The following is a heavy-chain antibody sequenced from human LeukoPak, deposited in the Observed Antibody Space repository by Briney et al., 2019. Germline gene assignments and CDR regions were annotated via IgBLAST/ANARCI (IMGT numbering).Heavy chain of an antibody. Sequence: SETLSLTCAVYGGSFSGYYWSWIRQPPGKGLEWIGEINHSGSTNYNPSLKSRVTISVDTSKNQFSLKLSSVTAADTAVYYRARDPFLSYRGKYYYYMDVWGKGTTVTVSS. CDR3: ARDPFLSYRGKYYYYMDV. J-gene: IGHJ6*03. V-gene: IGHV4-34*01. CDR2: INHSGST. CDR1: GGSFSGYY. D-gene: IGHD5-12*01.